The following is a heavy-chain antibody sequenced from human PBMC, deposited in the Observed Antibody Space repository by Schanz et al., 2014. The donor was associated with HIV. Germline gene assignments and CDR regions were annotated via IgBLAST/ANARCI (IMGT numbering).Heavy chain of an antibody. J-gene: IGHJ6*02. CDR1: EKAFSDID. CDR2: INPNSGGT. D-gene: IGHD3-3*01. V-gene: IGHV1-2*02. Sequence: QVRLVQSGAEVKKPGASVTVSCKTSEKAFSDIDINWVRQAPGQGLEWMGWINPNSGGTNYAQKFQGRVTLTRDTSISTAYMELSRLRSEDTAVYYCARMGVTIFGGGMDVWGQGTTVIVSS. CDR3: ARMGVTIFGGGMDV.